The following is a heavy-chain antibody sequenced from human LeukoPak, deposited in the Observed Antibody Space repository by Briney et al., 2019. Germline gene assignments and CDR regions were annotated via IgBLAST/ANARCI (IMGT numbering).Heavy chain of an antibody. CDR3: AKDTFPYDSGGSYDIDY. CDR2: IRYDGSNK. Sequence: GGSLRLSCAASGFTFSSYGMHWVRQAPGKGLEWVAFIRYDGSNKYYADSVKGRFTISRDNSKNTLYLKMNSQRAEDTAVYYWAKDTFPYDSGGSYDIDYWGPGTLVTVSP. D-gene: IGHD3-22*01. V-gene: IGHV3-30*02. CDR1: GFTFSSYG. J-gene: IGHJ4*02.